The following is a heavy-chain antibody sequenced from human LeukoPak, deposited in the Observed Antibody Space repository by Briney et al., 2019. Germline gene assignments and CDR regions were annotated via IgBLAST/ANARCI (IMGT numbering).Heavy chain of an antibody. CDR2: ISADGSRT. CDR3: AKDMDVSIYGYNFDY. D-gene: IGHD5-24*01. Sequence: PGGSLRLSCEASAFAFADYAMNWVRQAPGKGLEWVSAISADGSRTYYIDSVKGRFTISRDTSKNTLYLQMNSLRAEDTAVYYCAKDMDVSIYGYNFDYWGQGTLVTVSS. J-gene: IGHJ4*02. V-gene: IGHV3-23*01. CDR1: AFAFADYA.